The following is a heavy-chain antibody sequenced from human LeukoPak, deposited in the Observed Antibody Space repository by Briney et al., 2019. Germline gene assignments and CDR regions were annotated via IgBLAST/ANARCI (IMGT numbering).Heavy chain of an antibody. J-gene: IGHJ6*02. CDR1: GGSISSSSYY. V-gene: IGHV4-39*02. CDR3: ARDGSSNYYYYYYGMDV. D-gene: IGHD4-11*01. Sequence: SETLSLTCTVSGGSISSSSYYWGWIRQPPGKGLEWIGSIYYSGSTYYNPSLKSRVTISVDTSKNQFSLKLSSVTAADTAVYYCARDGSSNYYYYYYGMDVWGQGTTVTVSS. CDR2: IYYSGST.